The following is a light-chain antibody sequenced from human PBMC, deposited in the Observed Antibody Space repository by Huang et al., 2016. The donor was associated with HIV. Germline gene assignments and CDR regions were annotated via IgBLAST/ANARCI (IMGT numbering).Light chain of an antibody. Sequence: DIVMTQSPATLSVSPGERATLACRASQTVSSNLAWYQQKPGQAPRLLIYGASTRATGIPARFSGSGSGTEFTLTISRLQSEDFAVDFCQQYNNWPPWTFGQGTKVEIK. CDR2: GAS. V-gene: IGKV3-15*01. CDR1: QTVSSN. CDR3: QQYNNWPPWT. J-gene: IGKJ1*01.